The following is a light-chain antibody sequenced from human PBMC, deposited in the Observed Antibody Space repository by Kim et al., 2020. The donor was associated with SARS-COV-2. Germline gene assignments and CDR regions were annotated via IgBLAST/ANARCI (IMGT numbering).Light chain of an antibody. V-gene: IGKV3-15*01. Sequence: EIVMTQSPATLSVSPGERAALSCRASQSVNSNLAWYQHKPGQAPRLLIYDASTRATGVPARFSGSGSGTEFTLTISSLQSDGFAVYYCQQYEYWRSFGQGTKVDIK. J-gene: IGKJ1*01. CDR2: DAS. CDR3: QQYEYWRS. CDR1: QSVNSN.